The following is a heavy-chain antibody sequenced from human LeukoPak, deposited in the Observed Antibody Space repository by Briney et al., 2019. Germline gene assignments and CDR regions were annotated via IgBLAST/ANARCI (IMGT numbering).Heavy chain of an antibody. CDR2: IYYSGST. Sequence: SETLSLTCTVPGGSISSYYWSWIRQPPGKGLEWIGYIYYSGSTNYNPSLKSRVTISVDTSKNQFSLKLSSVTAADTAVYYCAGVILEDGDANFDYWGQGTLVTVSS. J-gene: IGHJ4*02. CDR3: AGVILEDGDANFDY. CDR1: GGSISSYY. V-gene: IGHV4-59*01. D-gene: IGHD4-17*01.